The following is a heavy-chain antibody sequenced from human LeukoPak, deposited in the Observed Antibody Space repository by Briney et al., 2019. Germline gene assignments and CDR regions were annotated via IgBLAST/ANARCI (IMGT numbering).Heavy chain of an antibody. CDR1: GFTFSSYS. CDR2: ISSSSSYI. J-gene: IGHJ6*04. D-gene: IGHD3-10*02. CDR3: AELGITMIGGV. V-gene: IGHV3-21*01. Sequence: GGSLRLSCAASGFTFSSYSMNWVRPAPGKGLEWVSSISSSSSYIYYADSMKGRFTISRDNAKKSLYLQMNSLRAEDTAVYYCAELGITMIGGVWGKGTTVTISS.